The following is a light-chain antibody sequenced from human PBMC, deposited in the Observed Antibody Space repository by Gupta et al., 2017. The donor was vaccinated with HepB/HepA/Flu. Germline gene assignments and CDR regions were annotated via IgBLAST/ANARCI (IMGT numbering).Light chain of an antibody. CDR3: GTWDSSRHHVV. V-gene: IGLV1-51*01. Sequence: QSVLTQAPSVSAAPGQKATISCSGSSSNIGNHSVSWYQQLPGTAPKLLIYDNNTRPSGVPDRFSGSKSGTSATLAIAGPQTEDEADYYCGTWDSSRHHVVFGGGTKLTVL. CDR2: DNN. CDR1: SSNIGNHS. J-gene: IGLJ2*01.